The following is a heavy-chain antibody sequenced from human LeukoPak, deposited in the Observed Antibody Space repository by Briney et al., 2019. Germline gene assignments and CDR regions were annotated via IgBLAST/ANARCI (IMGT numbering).Heavy chain of an antibody. Sequence: GESLKISCAASGFTFDDYGLSWVRQAPGKGLEWVSGINWNGGSTGYADSVKGRFTISRDNAKNSLYLQMNSLRDEDTALYYCARDHSRKQWLPLGPFDYWGQGTLVTVSS. CDR2: INWNGGST. CDR1: GFTFDDYG. V-gene: IGHV3-20*04. D-gene: IGHD6-19*01. CDR3: ARDHSRKQWLPLGPFDY. J-gene: IGHJ4*02.